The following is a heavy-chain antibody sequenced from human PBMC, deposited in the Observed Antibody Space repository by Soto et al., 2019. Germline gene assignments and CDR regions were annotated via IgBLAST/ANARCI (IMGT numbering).Heavy chain of an antibody. Sequence: EVQLVESGGGLVQPGGSLRLSCAASGFTFSSYNINWVRQAPGKGLEWVSYITSGGSTIYYADFVKGRFTISRDNAKNSLYLQMNSLRDEDTAVYYCARHWGYFYGYFDYWGQGTLVTVSS. CDR2: ITSGGSTI. CDR3: ARHWGYFYGYFDY. J-gene: IGHJ4*02. D-gene: IGHD3-10*01. CDR1: GFTFSSYN. V-gene: IGHV3-48*02.